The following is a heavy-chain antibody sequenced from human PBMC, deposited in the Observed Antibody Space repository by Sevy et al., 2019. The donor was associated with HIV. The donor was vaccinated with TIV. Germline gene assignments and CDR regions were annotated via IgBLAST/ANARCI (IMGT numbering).Heavy chain of an antibody. CDR1: GGSINSDH. CDR3: ARRNDFDI. CDR2: VYYTGGT. Sequence: SETLSLTCTVSGGSINSDHWNWIRQPPGKGLEWIGYVYYTGGTNYNPSLKNRVTISVDRTRNQFSLKLTSVTAADTAMYYCARRNDFDIWGQETMVTVSS. V-gene: IGHV4-59*08. J-gene: IGHJ3*02.